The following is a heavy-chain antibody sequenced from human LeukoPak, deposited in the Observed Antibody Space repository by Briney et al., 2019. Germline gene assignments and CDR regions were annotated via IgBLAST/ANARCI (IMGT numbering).Heavy chain of an antibody. CDR2: ISSSGSTI. CDR3: VRGVTVVASSRAFNI. J-gene: IGHJ3*02. CDR1: GFTFSDYY. Sequence: KPGGSLRLSCAASGFTFSDYYMSWIRQAPGKGLEWLSYISSSGSTIFYADSVKGRFTISRDNAKNSLYLQMNSLRAEETAVYYCVRGVTVVASSRAFNIWGQGTMVTVSS. D-gene: IGHD4/OR15-4a*01. V-gene: IGHV3-11*04.